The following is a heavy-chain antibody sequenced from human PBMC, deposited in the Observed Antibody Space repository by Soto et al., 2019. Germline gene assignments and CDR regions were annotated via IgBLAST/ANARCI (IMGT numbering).Heavy chain of an antibody. V-gene: IGHV3-23*01. Sequence: EVQLLESGGGLVQPGGSLRLSCAASGFTFSSYGMSWVRQAPGKGLEWVSVISDGGGSTFYADSVKGRFTISRDNSKNTRYLKMNGLRADDTAVYYCAKDRGSSLYRWFDPWGQGTLVTVSS. CDR2: ISDGGGST. CDR3: AKDRGSSLYRWFDP. CDR1: GFTFSSYG. D-gene: IGHD6-13*01. J-gene: IGHJ5*02.